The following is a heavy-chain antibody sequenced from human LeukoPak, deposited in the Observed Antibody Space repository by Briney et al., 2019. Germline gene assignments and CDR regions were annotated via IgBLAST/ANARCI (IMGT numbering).Heavy chain of an antibody. Sequence: GESLKISCKGSGYRFTNYWIGWVRQMPGKGLEWMGVIYSGDSDTRYSPSFQGQVTISADKSISTAYLQWSSLKASDTAMYCCARLYYGSGSHIDYWGQGTLVTVSS. CDR2: IYSGDSDT. D-gene: IGHD3-10*01. J-gene: IGHJ4*02. V-gene: IGHV5-51*01. CDR1: GYRFTNYW. CDR3: ARLYYGSGSHIDY.